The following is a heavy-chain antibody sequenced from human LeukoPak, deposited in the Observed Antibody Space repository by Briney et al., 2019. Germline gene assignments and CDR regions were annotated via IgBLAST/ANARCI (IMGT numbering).Heavy chain of an antibody. Sequence: SETLSLTCAVSGGSISSNNWWSGGRQPPGKGVEWIGEIFHSGTTNYNPSLKSRVTISVDESKNQFSLILSSVTAADTAVYYCARLLWDYKYYFDYWGQGTLVTVSS. D-gene: IGHD3-10*01. CDR3: ARLLWDYKYYFDY. CDR2: IFHSGTT. V-gene: IGHV4-4*02. CDR1: GGSISSNNW. J-gene: IGHJ4*02.